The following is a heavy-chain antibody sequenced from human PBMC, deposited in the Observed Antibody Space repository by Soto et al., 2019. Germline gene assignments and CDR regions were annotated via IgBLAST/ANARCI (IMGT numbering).Heavy chain of an antibody. CDR2: ISSSSSYI. V-gene: IGHV3-21*01. D-gene: IGHD3-22*01. CDR1: GFTFSSYS. J-gene: IGHJ6*02. CDR3: ARVVDYCDPYYYYGMDV. Sequence: EVQLVESGGGLVKPGGSLRLSCAASGFTFSSYSMNWVRQAPGKGLEWVSSISSSSSYIYYADSVKGRFTISRDNAKNSLYLQMNSLRAEDTAVYYCARVVDYCDPYYYYGMDVWGQGTTVTASS.